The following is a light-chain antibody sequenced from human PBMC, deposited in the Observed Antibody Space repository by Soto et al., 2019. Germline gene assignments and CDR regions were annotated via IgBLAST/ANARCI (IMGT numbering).Light chain of an antibody. CDR1: QNIRSR. V-gene: IGKV1-5*01. Sequence: IQLTQSPSSLSASVGDRVTITCRASQNIRSRLAWFQQKPGKAPKLLIYDASSLESGVPQRFSGSGSGTDFTLTISRLEPEDFAVYYCQQYGSSTWTFGQGTKVDIK. CDR2: DAS. J-gene: IGKJ1*01. CDR3: QQYGSSTWT.